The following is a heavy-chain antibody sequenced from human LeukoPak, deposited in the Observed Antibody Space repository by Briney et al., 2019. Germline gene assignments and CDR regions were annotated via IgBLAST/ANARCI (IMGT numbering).Heavy chain of an antibody. V-gene: IGHV3-74*01. Sequence: PGGSLRLSCAASGFTLNNYWVHWVRQAPGKGLVWVSHINGDGSSTSYADSVKGRFTISRDNAKNTLYLQMNSLGAEDTAVYYCARGGSRSSGSFDSWGQGTLVTVSS. CDR1: GFTLNNYW. D-gene: IGHD6-6*01. CDR2: INGDGSST. J-gene: IGHJ4*02. CDR3: ARGGSRSSGSFDS.